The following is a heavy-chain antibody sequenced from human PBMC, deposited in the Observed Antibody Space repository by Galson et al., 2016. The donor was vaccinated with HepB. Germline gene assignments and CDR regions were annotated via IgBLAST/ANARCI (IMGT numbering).Heavy chain of an antibody. CDR3: ASIWLGGFDI. Sequence: LRLSCAASGFTFSNYYMSWIRQAPGKGLEWLSYITSSGGIRKYADSVKGRFTISRDDAKNSLYLQMNSLRGEDTAVYYCASIWLGGFDIWGQGTMVTVSS. D-gene: IGHD2-15*01. CDR2: ITSSGGIR. V-gene: IGHV3-11*01. CDR1: GFTFSNYY. J-gene: IGHJ3*02.